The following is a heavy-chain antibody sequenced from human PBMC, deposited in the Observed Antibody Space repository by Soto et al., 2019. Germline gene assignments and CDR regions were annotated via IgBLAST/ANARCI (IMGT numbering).Heavy chain of an antibody. V-gene: IGHV3-30*18. Sequence: QVQLVESGGGVVQPGRSLRLSCAASGFTFSSYGMHWVRQAPGKGLEWVAVISHDGSYQYYEDSVKGRFTITRDNSKNMLYLQRNSRIAEDTAVYYCAKGQGNYGAIDYWGQGTLVIVSS. J-gene: IGHJ4*02. CDR3: AKGQGNYGAIDY. CDR1: GFTFSSYG. CDR2: ISHDGSYQ. D-gene: IGHD1-7*01.